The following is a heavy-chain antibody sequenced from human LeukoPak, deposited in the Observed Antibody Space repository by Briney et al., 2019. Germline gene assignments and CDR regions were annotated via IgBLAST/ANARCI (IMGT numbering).Heavy chain of an antibody. CDR1: GGTFSSYA. D-gene: IGHD5-18*01. Sequence: SVKVSCKASGGTFSSYAISWVRQAPGQGLEWMGGIIPIFGTANYAQKFQGRVTITADESTSAAYMELSSLRSEDTAVYYCARARGRYSYGTVDYWGQGTLVTVSS. V-gene: IGHV1-69*13. J-gene: IGHJ4*02. CDR2: IIPIFGTA. CDR3: ARARGRYSYGTVDY.